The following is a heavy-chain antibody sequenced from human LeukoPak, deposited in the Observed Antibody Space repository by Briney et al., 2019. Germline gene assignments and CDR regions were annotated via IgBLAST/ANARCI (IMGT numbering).Heavy chain of an antibody. CDR1: GFTFSSYG. CDR2: IWYDGSNK. J-gene: IGHJ4*02. V-gene: IGHV3-33*01. Sequence: PGRSLRLSCAASGFTFSSYGMHWSPQAQGKGLKGGAVIWYDGSNKYYADSVKGRFTISRDNSKNTLYLQMNSLRAEDTAVYYCARGYYGSGSYYPDYWGQGTLVTVSS. D-gene: IGHD3-10*01. CDR3: ARGYYGSGSYYPDY.